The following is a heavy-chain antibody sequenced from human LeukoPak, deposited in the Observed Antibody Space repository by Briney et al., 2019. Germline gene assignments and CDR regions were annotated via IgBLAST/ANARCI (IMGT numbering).Heavy chain of an antibody. CDR3: ARESRGYSYGY. V-gene: IGHV4-30-4*01. D-gene: IGHD5-18*01. CDR2: IYYSGST. Sequence: KPSETLSLTCTVSDGSISSGDYYWSWIRQPPGKGLEWIGYIYYSGSTYYNPSLKSRVTISVDTSKNQFSLKLSSVTAADTAVYYCARESRGYSYGYWGQGTLVTVSS. J-gene: IGHJ4*02. CDR1: DGSISSGDYY.